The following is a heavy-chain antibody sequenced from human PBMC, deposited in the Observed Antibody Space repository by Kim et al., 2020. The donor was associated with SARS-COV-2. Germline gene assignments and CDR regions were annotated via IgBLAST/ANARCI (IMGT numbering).Heavy chain of an antibody. Sequence: GGSLRLSCAASGFTFSDYYMSWIRQAPGKGLEWVSYISSSSSYTNYADSVKGRFTISRDNAKNSLYLQMNSLRAEDTAVYYCARDPGWGYDSSGPHGSNAFDIWGQGTMVTVSS. J-gene: IGHJ3*02. CDR2: ISSSSSYT. V-gene: IGHV3-11*05. D-gene: IGHD3-22*01. CDR3: ARDPGWGYDSSGPHGSNAFDI. CDR1: GFTFSDYY.